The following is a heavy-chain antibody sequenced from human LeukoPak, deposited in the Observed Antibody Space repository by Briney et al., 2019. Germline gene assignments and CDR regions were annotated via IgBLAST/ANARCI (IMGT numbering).Heavy chain of an antibody. CDR2: IYYSGST. D-gene: IGHD6-13*01. CDR1: GGTISSSSYY. V-gene: IGHV4-39*07. J-gene: IGHJ4*02. Sequence: SETLSLTCTVSGGTISSSSYYWGWIRQPPGKGLEWIGSIYYSGSTYYNPSLKSRVTISVDTSKNQFSLKLSSVTAADTAVYYCARTPTLAAAGVDYWGQGTLVTVSS. CDR3: ARTPTLAAAGVDY.